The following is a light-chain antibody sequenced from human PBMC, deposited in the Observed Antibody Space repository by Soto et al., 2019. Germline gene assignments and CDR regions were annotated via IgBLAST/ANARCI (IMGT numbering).Light chain of an antibody. J-gene: IGLJ1*01. Sequence: QSALTQPASVSGSPGQSITISCTRASSDVGSYNFVSWYQQHPGEVPKVLMYEVSKRPSGVSDRFSGSKSGNTASLTISGLQAEDEADYYCYAEAGRSTCVCGTGTKVTVL. V-gene: IGLV2-23*02. CDR1: SSDVGSYNF. CDR2: EVS. CDR3: YAEAGRSTCV.